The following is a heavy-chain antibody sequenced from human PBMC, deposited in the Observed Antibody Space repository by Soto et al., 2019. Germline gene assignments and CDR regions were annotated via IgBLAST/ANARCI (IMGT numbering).Heavy chain of an antibody. CDR1: GGSISSGGYY. J-gene: IGHJ6*02. V-gene: IGHV4-31*03. Sequence: KASETLSLTCTVSGGSISSGGYYWSWIRQHPGKGLEWIGYIYYSGSTYYNPSLKSRVTISVDTSRNQFSLKLSSVTAADTAVYYCARAFLNVDTAMAYGMDVWGQGTTVTVSS. CDR3: ARAFLNVDTAMAYGMDV. CDR2: IYYSGST. D-gene: IGHD5-18*01.